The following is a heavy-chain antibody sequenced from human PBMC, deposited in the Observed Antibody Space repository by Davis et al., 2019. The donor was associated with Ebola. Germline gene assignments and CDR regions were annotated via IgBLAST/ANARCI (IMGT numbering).Heavy chain of an antibody. Sequence: ASVKVSCKASGYTFTGYYMHWVRQAPGQGLEWMGWINPNSGGTNYAQKFQGWVTMTRDTSISTAYMELSSLRSEDTAVYYCARDCTNGVCHYGMDVWGQGTTVTVSS. D-gene: IGHD2-8*01. V-gene: IGHV1-2*04. CDR3: ARDCTNGVCHYGMDV. J-gene: IGHJ6*02. CDR1: GYTFTGYY. CDR2: INPNSGGT.